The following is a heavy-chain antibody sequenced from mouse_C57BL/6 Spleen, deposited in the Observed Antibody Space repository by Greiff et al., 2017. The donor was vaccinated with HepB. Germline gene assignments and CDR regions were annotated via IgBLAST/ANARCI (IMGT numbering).Heavy chain of an antibody. D-gene: IGHD4-1*01. CDR3: AREGGPGWEGAMDY. CDR1: GYTFTDHT. V-gene: IGHV1-78*01. J-gene: IGHJ4*01. Sequence: VKLQESDAELVKPGASVKISCKVSGYTFTDHTIHWMKQRPEQGLEWIGYIYPRDGSTKYNEKFKGKATLTADKSSSTAYMQLNSLTSEDSAVYFCAREGGPGWEGAMDYWGQVTSVTVSS. CDR2: IYPRDGST.